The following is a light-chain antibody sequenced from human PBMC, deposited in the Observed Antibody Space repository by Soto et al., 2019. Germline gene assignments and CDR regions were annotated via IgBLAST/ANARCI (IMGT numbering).Light chain of an antibody. CDR3: QQYGGSLT. J-gene: IGKJ4*01. Sequence: EIVLTQSPGTLSLSPGQRATLSCRASQRVSSSYFAWYQQKPGQAPRLLIFAASSRATGIPDRFSGSGSGTNFTLTISRLEAEGFAVYYCQQYGGSLTFGGGTKVEI. CDR1: QRVSSSY. CDR2: AAS. V-gene: IGKV3-20*01.